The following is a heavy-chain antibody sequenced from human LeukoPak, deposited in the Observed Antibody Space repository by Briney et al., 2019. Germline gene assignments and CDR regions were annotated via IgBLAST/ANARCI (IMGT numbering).Heavy chain of an antibody. D-gene: IGHD2-15*01. CDR1: GGSISSGSYY. V-gene: IGHV4-61*02. Sequence: SQTLSLTCTVSGGSISSGSYYWSWIRQPAGKGLEWIGRIYTSGSTNYNPSLKSRVTISVDTSKNQFSLKLSSVTAADTAVYYCARDPPNCSGGSCYSDYWGQGTLVTVSS. CDR2: IYTSGST. J-gene: IGHJ4*02. CDR3: ARDPPNCSGGSCYSDY.